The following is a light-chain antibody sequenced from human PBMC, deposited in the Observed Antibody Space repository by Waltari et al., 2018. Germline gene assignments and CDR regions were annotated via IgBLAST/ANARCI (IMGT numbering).Light chain of an antibody. V-gene: IGLV2-14*01. Sequence: QSALTQPASVSGSPGQSLTISCTGTSSDVGGYNYVSWYQHHPGNVPQLIISEVNKPPAGVSHLCAGSKSGNTASLSSWGLQTEDEADYYWSSYTGSTTVVFGAGTKVTVL. CDR3: SSYTGSTTVV. CDR2: EVN. CDR1: SSDVGGYNY. J-gene: IGLJ1*01.